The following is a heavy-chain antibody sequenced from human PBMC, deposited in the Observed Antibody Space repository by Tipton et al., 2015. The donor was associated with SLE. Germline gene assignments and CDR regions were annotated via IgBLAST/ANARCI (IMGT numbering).Heavy chain of an antibody. V-gene: IGHV4-61*02. Sequence: TLSLTCTVSGDSISSGSYYWSWIRQPAGKGLEWIGRIHTVGNTYYNPSLKSPVTLSIDTSKNQFSLKMRSVTAADTAVYFCARGYCSDGVCYGFGFFDYWGQGNLVTVSS. J-gene: IGHJ4*02. CDR3: ARGYCSDGVCYGFGFFDY. D-gene: IGHD2-8*01. CDR2: IHTVGNT. CDR1: GDSISSGSYY.